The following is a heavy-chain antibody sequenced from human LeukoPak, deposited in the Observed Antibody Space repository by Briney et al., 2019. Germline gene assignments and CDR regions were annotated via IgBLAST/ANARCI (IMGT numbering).Heavy chain of an antibody. CDR2: IKQDGGAK. CDR3: ARGPYSSSSYLDY. CDR1: GSTFSNYW. D-gene: IGHD6-6*01. J-gene: IGHJ4*02. Sequence: GGSLRLSCAASGSTFSNYWMAWVRQAPGKGLEWVANIKQDGGAKNYVDSVTGRFTISRDNAKNSLYLQMNSLRAEDTAVYFCARGPYSSSSYLDYWGQGTLVTVSS. V-gene: IGHV3-7*01.